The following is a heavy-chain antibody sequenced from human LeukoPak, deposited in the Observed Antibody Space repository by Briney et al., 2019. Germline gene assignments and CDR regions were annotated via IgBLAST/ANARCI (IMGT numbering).Heavy chain of an antibody. D-gene: IGHD6-19*01. CDR1: GDSNNTYY. Sequence: SETLSLTCTVSGDSNNTYYWTWIRQPAGKGLEWIGRIHTSGSTNYNPSLKSRVAMSVETSKSQLFLKLSSLTAADTAVYYCARGAMAVAGRVFDYWGQGTLVTVSS. V-gene: IGHV4-4*07. CDR3: ARGAMAVAGRVFDY. CDR2: IHTSGST. J-gene: IGHJ4*02.